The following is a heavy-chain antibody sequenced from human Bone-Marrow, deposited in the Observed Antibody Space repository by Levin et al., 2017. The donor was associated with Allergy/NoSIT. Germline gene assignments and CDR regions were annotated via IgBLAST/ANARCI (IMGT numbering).Heavy chain of an antibody. Sequence: SETLSLTCTVSGGSISTYYWSWIRQPPEKRLEWIGYIYYSGSTKYNPSLKSRVTLLVDTSKNLFSLKLSTVTAADSAVYFCWRAIPSGGNSYYYYYMDVWGKGTTVTVSS. V-gene: IGHV4-59*01. CDR2: IYYSGST. CDR3: WRAIPSGGNSYYYYYMDV. CDR1: GGSISTYY. D-gene: IGHD4-23*01. J-gene: IGHJ6*03.